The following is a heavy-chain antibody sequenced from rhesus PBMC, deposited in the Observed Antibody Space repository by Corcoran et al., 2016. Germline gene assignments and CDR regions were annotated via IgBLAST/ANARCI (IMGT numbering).Heavy chain of an antibody. CDR1: GFTFSNSW. V-gene: IGHV3-30*02. CDR3: TTDHIDFWSGSTRYFDY. D-gene: IGHD3-3*01. J-gene: IGHJ4*01. Sequence: GESGAGLVQPGGSLRLSCAASGFTFSNSWMSWVRQAPGQGLELVARIKRKADGETADYAASVKGRFTISRDDSKNTMDLQMNSLKTEDTAVYYCTTDHIDFWSGSTRYFDYWGQGVLVTVSS. CDR2: IKRKADGETA.